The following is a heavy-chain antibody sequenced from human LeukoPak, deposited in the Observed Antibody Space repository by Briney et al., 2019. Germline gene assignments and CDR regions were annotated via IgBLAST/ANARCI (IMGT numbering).Heavy chain of an antibody. CDR3: ARGDYYGSGTYYKKTVDY. Sequence: SETLSLTCTVSGGSISSSSYYWGWIRQPPGKGLEWIGSIYYSGSTYYNPSLKSRVTISVDTSKNQFSLKLSSVTAADTAVYYCARGDYYGSGTYYKKTVDYWGQGTLVTVSS. CDR1: GGSISSSSYY. V-gene: IGHV4-39*01. CDR2: IYYSGST. D-gene: IGHD3-10*01. J-gene: IGHJ4*02.